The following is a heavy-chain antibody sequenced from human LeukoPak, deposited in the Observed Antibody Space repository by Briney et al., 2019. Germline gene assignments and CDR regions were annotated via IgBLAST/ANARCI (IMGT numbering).Heavy chain of an antibody. CDR3: ARARTAGSVDY. CDR1: EFSFRNYW. D-gene: IGHD6-13*01. J-gene: IGHJ4*02. CDR2: INPDGSDK. Sequence: PGGSLRFSCAAAEFSFRNYWMSWVRQGPGKGLEWVANINPDGSDKYYVDSIKGRFTMSRDNATNSLCLQMDSLRAADTAVYYSARARTAGSVDYWGQGTLVTVSS. V-gene: IGHV3-7*01.